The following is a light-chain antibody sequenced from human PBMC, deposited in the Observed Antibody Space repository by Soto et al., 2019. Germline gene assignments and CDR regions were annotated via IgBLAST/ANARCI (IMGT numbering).Light chain of an antibody. CDR1: QGIRDA. V-gene: IGKV1-17*01. Sequence: DIQMTQSPSSLSASVGDRVTITCRANQGIRDALGWYQQKPGKVTKRLIYSTSRLQSGVPSRFSGSGSETEFTLTISSLQPEDFATYYCLQNSDYPFTFGQGTRL. CDR3: LQNSDYPFT. J-gene: IGKJ2*01. CDR2: STS.